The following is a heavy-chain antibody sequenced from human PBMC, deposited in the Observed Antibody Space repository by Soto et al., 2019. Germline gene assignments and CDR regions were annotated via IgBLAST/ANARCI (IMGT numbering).Heavy chain of an antibody. CDR3: PSSTVTSKYFDY. D-gene: IGHD4-17*01. CDR2: IRSKGYGGTT. Sequence: DVQVVESGGGLVQPGRSLRLACTASGLTFADYPINWVRQAPGKGLEWVGLIRSKGYGGTTEYAASVKGRFTISRDDSKSIAYLQMNGLKTEDTAVYYCPSSTVTSKYFDYWGQGTLVTVSS. J-gene: IGHJ4*02. CDR1: GLTFADYP. V-gene: IGHV3-49*04.